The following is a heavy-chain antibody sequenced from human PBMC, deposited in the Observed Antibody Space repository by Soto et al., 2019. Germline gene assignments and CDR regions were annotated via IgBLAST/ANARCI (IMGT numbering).Heavy chain of an antibody. CDR2: IYYSGST. CDR3: ASVNSGYYWYYFDY. D-gene: IGHD5-12*01. CDR1: GGSISSSSYY. Sequence: PSETLSLTCTVSGGSISSSSYYWGWIRQPPGKGLEWIGSIYYSGSTYYNPSLKSRVTISVDTSKNQFSLKLSSVTAADTAVYYCASVNSGYYWYYFDYWGQGTLVTVSS. J-gene: IGHJ4*02. V-gene: IGHV4-39*01.